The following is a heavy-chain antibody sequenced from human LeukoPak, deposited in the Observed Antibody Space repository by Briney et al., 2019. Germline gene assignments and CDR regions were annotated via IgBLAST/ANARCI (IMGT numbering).Heavy chain of an antibody. D-gene: IGHD6-13*01. V-gene: IGHV3-30*04. CDR1: GFVFRSYP. J-gene: IGHJ4*02. Sequence: GGSLRLSCAASGFVFRSYPMQWVRQAPGKGLEWVTIISYDGNHIFYADSVKGRFTISRDNSKNTLYLQMNGLRPEDTAVYYCAKDRLAAAGPFDYWGQGTLVTVSS. CDR2: ISYDGNHI. CDR3: AKDRLAAAGPFDY.